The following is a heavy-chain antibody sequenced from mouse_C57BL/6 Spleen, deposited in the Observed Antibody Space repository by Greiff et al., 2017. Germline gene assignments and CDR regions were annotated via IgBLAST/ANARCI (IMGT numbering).Heavy chain of an antibody. CDR2: INPNYGTT. J-gene: IGHJ3*01. CDR3: ARPNWDGPAWFAY. CDR1: GYSFTDYD. Sequence: EVKLQESGPELVKPGASVTISCKASGYSFTDYDMNWVQQRNGKSLEWIGVINPNYGTTNYNQKFKGHATLTEDQSASTSYMQLNSLTSEDSAVYYCARPNWDGPAWFAYWGQGTLVTVSA. V-gene: IGHV1-39*01. D-gene: IGHD4-1*01.